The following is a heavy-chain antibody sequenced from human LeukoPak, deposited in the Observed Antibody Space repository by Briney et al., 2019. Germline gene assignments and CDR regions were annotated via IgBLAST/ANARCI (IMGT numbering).Heavy chain of an antibody. Sequence: PSQTLSLTCTVSGGSISSGDYYWRWLRQPRGKGLEWIGRIYTSGSTNYNPSLKRRVTISVDTSKNQFSLKLSSVTAADTAVYYCARETEWEGSWFDPWGQGTLVTVSS. D-gene: IGHD1-26*01. J-gene: IGHJ5*02. CDR2: IYTSGST. CDR1: GGSISSGDYY. CDR3: ARETEWEGSWFDP. V-gene: IGHV4-61*02.